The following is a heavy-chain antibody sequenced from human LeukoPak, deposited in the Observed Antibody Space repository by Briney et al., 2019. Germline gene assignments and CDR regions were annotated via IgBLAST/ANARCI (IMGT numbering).Heavy chain of an antibody. CDR1: GYSFTSYW. Sequence: GESLKISCKGSGYSFTSYWISWVRQMPGKGLEWMGRIDPSDSYTNYSPSFQGHVTISADKSITTAYLQWSRLKASDTAMYYCARLEGFGESPDYWGQGTLVTVSS. CDR2: IDPSDSYT. J-gene: IGHJ4*02. D-gene: IGHD3-10*01. CDR3: ARLEGFGESPDY. V-gene: IGHV5-10-1*01.